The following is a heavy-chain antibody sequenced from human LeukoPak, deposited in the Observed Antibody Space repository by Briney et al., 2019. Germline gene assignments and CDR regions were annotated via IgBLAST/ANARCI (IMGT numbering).Heavy chain of an antibody. CDR2: INHSGST. CDR3: ARTQWLGNFDY. D-gene: IGHD6-19*01. CDR1: GGSFSGYY. V-gene: IGHV4-34*01. J-gene: IGHJ4*02. Sequence: PSETLSLTCAVYGGSFSGYYWSWIRQPPGKGLEWIGEINHSGSTNYNPSLKSRVTISVDTSKNQFSLKLSSVTAADTAVYYCARTQWLGNFDYWGQGTLVTVSS.